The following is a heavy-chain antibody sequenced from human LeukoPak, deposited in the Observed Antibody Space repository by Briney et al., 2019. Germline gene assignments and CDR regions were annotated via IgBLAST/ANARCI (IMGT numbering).Heavy chain of an antibody. V-gene: IGHV3-23*01. CDR1: GFTFSSAA. CDR3: AKGPQLGSCYHPDY. Sequence: PGGSLRLSCAASGFTFSSAAMTWVRQAPGQGLEWVSTITGSDDKTYYADSVKGRFTISRDYSRNTVHLQMNSLRAEDTAIYYCAKGPQLGSCYHPDYWGQGTLVTVSS. J-gene: IGHJ4*02. CDR2: ITGSDDKT. D-gene: IGHD2-15*01.